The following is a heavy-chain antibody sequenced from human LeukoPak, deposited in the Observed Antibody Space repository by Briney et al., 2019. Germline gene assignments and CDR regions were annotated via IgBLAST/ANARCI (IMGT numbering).Heavy chain of an antibody. CDR1: GFTFSSYE. D-gene: IGHD1-14*01. J-gene: IGHJ3*02. CDR3: ARRTETFDI. CDR2: ISRSGTTI. V-gene: IGHV3-48*03. Sequence: GGSLRLSCAASGFTFSSYEMNWVRQAPGKGLEWVSSISRSGTTIYYADFVKGRFTISRDNRKNSLYLQMNSLRAEDTAVYYCARRTETFDIWGQGTMVTVSS.